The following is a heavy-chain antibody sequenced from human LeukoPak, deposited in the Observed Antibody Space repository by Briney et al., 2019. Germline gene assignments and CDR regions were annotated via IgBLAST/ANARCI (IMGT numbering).Heavy chain of an antibody. CDR2: ISAYNGNT. V-gene: IGHV1-18*01. J-gene: IGHJ6*03. CDR3: ARTTMGDSSGYGYYYYYMDV. CDR1: GYTFTSYG. D-gene: IGHD3-22*01. Sequence: GASVKVSCKASGYTFTSYGISWVRQAPGQGLEWMGWISAYNGNTNYAQKLQGRVTMTTDTSTSTAYMELRSLRSDDTAVYYCARTTMGDSSGYGYYYYYMDVWGKGTTVTVSS.